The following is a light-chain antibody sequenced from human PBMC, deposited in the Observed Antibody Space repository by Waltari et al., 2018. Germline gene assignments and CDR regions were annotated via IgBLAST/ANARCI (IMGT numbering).Light chain of an antibody. V-gene: IGLV3-1*01. Sequence: SYELTLAHSVSVSAGQTATITCSGDKLANKLTSWYQQKPGQSPVLVLYQDTKRPSGISERFSGSNSGDTATLTITGTQTTDEADYYCQAWDIKNVIFGGGTKLTVL. CDR3: QAWDIKNVI. CDR1: KLANKL. CDR2: QDT. J-gene: IGLJ2*01.